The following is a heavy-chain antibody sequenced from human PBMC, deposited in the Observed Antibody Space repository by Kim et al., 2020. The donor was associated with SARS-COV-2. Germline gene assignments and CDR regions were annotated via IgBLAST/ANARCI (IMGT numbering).Heavy chain of an antibody. J-gene: IGHJ1*01. D-gene: IGHD3-3*01. CDR2: IKYDTGGT. CDR1: GYTLTNYY. CDR3: ASFGRFCSDYGCPPQ. V-gene: IGHV1-2*02. Sequence: ASVKVSCKASGYTLTNYYIHWVRQAPGQGLEWMGWIKYDTGGTNYAQRFQGRLTMTRDTSISTAYMDLSSLTSDDTAVYYCASFGRFCSDYGCPPQWGQGTLVTVSS.